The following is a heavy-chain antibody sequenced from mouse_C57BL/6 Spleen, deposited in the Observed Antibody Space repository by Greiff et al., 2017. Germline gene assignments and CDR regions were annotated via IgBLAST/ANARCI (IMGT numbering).Heavy chain of an antibody. J-gene: IGHJ3*01. CDR3: ARSEYYGSSFAY. CDR1: GYAFTNYL. CDR2: INPGSGGT. V-gene: IGHV1-54*01. D-gene: IGHD1-1*01. Sequence: QVQLQQSGAELVRPGTSVKVSCKASGYAFTNYLIEWVKQRPGQGLEWIGVINPGSGGTNYNEKFKGKATLTADKSSSTAYMPLSSLTSEDSAVYFCARSEYYGSSFAYWGQGTLVTVSA.